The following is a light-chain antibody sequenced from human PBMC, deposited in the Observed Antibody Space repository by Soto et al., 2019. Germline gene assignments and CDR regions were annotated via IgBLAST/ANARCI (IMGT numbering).Light chain of an antibody. V-gene: IGKV3-20*01. CDR2: GAS. Sequence: EIVLTQSPGTLSLSPGERATLSCRASQSFSSNYLAWYQQKPGQAPRLLIYGASSRATGIPDRFSGSGSGTDFTLTISRLEPEDFVVYYCQQYDRAPLTFGGGTKVEIK. CDR1: QSFSSNY. CDR3: QQYDRAPLT. J-gene: IGKJ4*01.